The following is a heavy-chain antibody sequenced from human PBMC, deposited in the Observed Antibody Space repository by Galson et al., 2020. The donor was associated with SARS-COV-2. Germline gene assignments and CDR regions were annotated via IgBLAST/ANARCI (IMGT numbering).Heavy chain of an antibody. V-gene: IGHV4-34*01. D-gene: IGHD3-22*01. CDR1: GGSFSNIY. CDR3: ARGLMIGGSFYGMDV. J-gene: IGHJ6*02. CDR2: INHTGST. Sequence: PSETLSITCAVYGGSFSNIYWTWIRQAPDKGLEWIGEINHTGSTNCNPSLKSRVTISTDTSKNQFSLKVRSVTAADTAVYYCARGLMIGGSFYGMDVWGLGTTVTVSS.